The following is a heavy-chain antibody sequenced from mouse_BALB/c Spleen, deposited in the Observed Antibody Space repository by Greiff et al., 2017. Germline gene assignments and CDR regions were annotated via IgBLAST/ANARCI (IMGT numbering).Heavy chain of an antibody. CDR1: GFNIKDTY. CDR2: IDPANGNP. Sequence: VQLQQSGAELVKPGASVKLSCTASGFNIKDTYMHWVKQRPEQGLAWIGRIDPANGNPKYDPKFQGKATITADTSSNTVYLQLSSLTSEDTAVYYCAFNWDVFAYWGQGTLVTVSA. CDR3: AFNWDVFAY. V-gene: IGHV14-3*02. D-gene: IGHD4-1*01. J-gene: IGHJ3*01.